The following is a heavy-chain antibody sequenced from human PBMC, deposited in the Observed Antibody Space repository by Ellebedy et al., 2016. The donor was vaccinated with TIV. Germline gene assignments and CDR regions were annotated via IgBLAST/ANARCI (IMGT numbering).Heavy chain of an antibody. CDR1: GFTFGRYW. D-gene: IGHD4-11*01. CDR3: ARDRGDYSISGP. V-gene: IGHV3-74*01. CDR2: IKSDGSST. Sequence: HTGGSLRLXCVASGFTFGRYWMHWVSQAPGNKLVWVSRIKSDGSSTTYADSVKGRFTTSRDNARNTLYLQMNSLRGEDTAVYFCARDRGDYSISGPWGQGTLVTVSS. J-gene: IGHJ5*02.